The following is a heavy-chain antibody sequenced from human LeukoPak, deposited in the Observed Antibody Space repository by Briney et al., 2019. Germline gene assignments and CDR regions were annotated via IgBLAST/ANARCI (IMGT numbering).Heavy chain of an antibody. J-gene: IGHJ6*03. V-gene: IGHV4-39*01. CDR3: ARHPLNYYYYMDV. CDR2: IYYSGST. Sequence: PSETLSLTCTVSGGSISSSSYYWGWIRQPPGKRLEWIGSIYYSGSTYYNPSLKSRVTISVDTSKNQFSLKLSSVTAADTAVYYCARHPLNYYYYMDVWGKGTTVTVSS. CDR1: GGSISSSSYY.